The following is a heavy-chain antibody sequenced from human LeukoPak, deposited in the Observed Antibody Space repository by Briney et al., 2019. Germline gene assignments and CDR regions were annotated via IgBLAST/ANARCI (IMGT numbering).Heavy chain of an antibody. J-gene: IGHJ4*02. Sequence: GGSLRLSCTASGFTFGDYAMSWVRQAPGKGLEWVGFIRSKAYGGTTEYAASVKGRFTISRDDSKSIAYLQMNSLQTEDTAVYYCTRDPPSHYDILTWGQGTLVTVSS. V-gene: IGHV3-49*04. D-gene: IGHD3-9*01. CDR1: GFTFGDYA. CDR2: IRSKAYGGTT. CDR3: TRDPPSHYDILT.